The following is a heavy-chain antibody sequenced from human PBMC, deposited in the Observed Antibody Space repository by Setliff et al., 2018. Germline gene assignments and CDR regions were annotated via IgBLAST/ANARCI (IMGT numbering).Heavy chain of an antibody. CDR3: AKFGPLDLTGDWAFDN. V-gene: IGHV4-38-2*01. CDR2: IFHSGST. D-gene: IGHD7-27*01. J-gene: IGHJ4*02. Sequence: SETLSLTCGVSGYSICSGHFWGWIRQPPGKGLEWLGNIFHSGSTYYNPTLNSRVTMSVDTSKNQFSLMLTSVTAADTAVYYCAKFGPLDLTGDWAFDNWGQGTLVTVSS. CDR1: GYSICSGHF.